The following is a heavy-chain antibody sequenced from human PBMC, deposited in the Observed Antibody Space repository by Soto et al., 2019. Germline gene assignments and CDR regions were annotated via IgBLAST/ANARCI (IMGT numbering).Heavy chain of an antibody. CDR2: ISGSGDST. J-gene: IGHJ6*02. D-gene: IGHD6-13*01. V-gene: IGHV3-23*01. CDR3: AKDRDGAAAGPTKCYGMDV. CDR1: GFTFSSYA. Sequence: EVQLLESGGGLVQPGGSLRLSCAASGFTFSSYAMSWVRQAPGKGLEWVSVISGSGDSTYYADSVRGRFTISRDNSKNTLYRQMNSLRAEDTAVYYCAKDRDGAAAGPTKCYGMDVWGQGTTVTVSS.